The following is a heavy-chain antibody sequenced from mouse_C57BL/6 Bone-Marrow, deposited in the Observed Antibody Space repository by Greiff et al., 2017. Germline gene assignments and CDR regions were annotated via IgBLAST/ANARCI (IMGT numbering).Heavy chain of an antibody. D-gene: IGHD1-1*01. CDR1: GFNIKDDY. V-gene: IGHV14-4*01. CDR3: TPYYGSRGY. J-gene: IGHJ2*01. Sequence: VQLKESGAELVRPGASVKLSCTASGFNIKDDYMHWVKQRPEQGLEWIGWIDPENGDTEYASQFQGKATITADTSSNTAYLQLSSLTSEDTAVYYCTPYYGSRGYWGQGTTLTVSS. CDR2: IDPENGDT.